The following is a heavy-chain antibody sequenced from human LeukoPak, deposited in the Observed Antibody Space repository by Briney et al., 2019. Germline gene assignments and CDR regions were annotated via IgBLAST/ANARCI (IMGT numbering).Heavy chain of an antibody. CDR2: ISSNGGST. CDR1: GFTFSSYA. D-gene: IGHD4-17*01. V-gene: IGHV3-64*01. Sequence: GGSLRLSCAASGFTFSSYATHWVRQAPGKGLEYVSAISSNGGSTYYANSVKGRFTISRDNSKNTLYLQMGSLRAEDMAVYYCARNGDHRYWYFDLWGRGTLVTVSS. J-gene: IGHJ2*01. CDR3: ARNGDHRYWYFDL.